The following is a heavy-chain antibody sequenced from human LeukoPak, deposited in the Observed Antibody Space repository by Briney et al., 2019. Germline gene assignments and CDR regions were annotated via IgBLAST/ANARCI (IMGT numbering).Heavy chain of an antibody. V-gene: IGHV3-49*04. D-gene: IGHD3-10*01. CDR2: IRNKAHGGTT. CDR3: TRVWFGGFGYYYGMDV. J-gene: IGHJ6*02. CDR1: GFTFGDYV. Sequence: GGSLRLSCTATGFTFGDYVMSWVRQAPGKGLEWVGFIRNKAHGGTTEYAASVKGRFTISRDDSKSIAYLQMNSPKTEDTAVYYCTRVWFGGFGYYYGMDVWGQGTTVTVSS.